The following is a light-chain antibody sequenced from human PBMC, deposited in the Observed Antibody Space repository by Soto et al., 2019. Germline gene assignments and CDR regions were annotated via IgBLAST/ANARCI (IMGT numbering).Light chain of an antibody. J-gene: IGKJ1*01. CDR3: QQRSNWPRT. CDR1: QSVSSN. V-gene: IGKV3-15*01. CDR2: GAS. Sequence: EIVMTQSPATLSVSPGERATLSCRASQSVSSNLAWYQQKPGQAPRLLIYGASTRATGIPARFSGSGPGTDFTLTISSLEPEDFAVYYCQQRSNWPRTFGQGTKVDIK.